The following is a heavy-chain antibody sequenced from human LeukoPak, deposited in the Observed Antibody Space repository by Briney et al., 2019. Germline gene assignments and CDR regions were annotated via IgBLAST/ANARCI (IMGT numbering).Heavy chain of an antibody. D-gene: IGHD2-2*01. CDR2: IYYSGTT. CDR1: GGSISSYY. J-gene: IGHJ3*02. CDR3: ARLTDDIVVVPAAIGGAFDI. Sequence: SETLSLTCTVSGGSISSYYWSWIRQPPGKGLEWIAYIYYSGTTNYNPSLKSRVAISVDTSKNQFSLKLSSVTAADTAVYYCARLTDDIVVVPAAIGGAFDIWGQGTMVTVSS. V-gene: IGHV4-59*08.